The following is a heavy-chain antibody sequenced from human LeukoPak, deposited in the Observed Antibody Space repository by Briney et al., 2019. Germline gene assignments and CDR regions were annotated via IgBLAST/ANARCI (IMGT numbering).Heavy chain of an antibody. CDR3: ARRSQYYDILTGYSGHDAFDI. J-gene: IGHJ3*02. CDR2: IYYSGST. CDR1: GGSISSTNYY. V-gene: IGHV4-39*07. Sequence: SETLSLTCTVSGGSISSTNYYWGWIRQPPGKGLEWIGSIYYSGSTYYNTSLKSRVTISVDTSKNQFSLKLSSVTAADTAVYYCARRSQYYDILTGYSGHDAFDIWGQGTMVTVSS. D-gene: IGHD3-9*01.